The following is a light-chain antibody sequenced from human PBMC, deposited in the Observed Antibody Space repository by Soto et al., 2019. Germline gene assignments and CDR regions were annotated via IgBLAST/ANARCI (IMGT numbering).Light chain of an antibody. V-gene: IGKV3-15*01. J-gene: IGKJ1*01. CDR2: GAS. CDR1: QSVSSN. Sequence: EIVMTQSPATLSVSPGERATLSCRASQSVSSNLAWYQQKPGQAPRLLIYGASTRATGIPASFSGSGSGTELTLTISSLQSEDFAVYYFQHYNNWPRTFGQGTKVEIK. CDR3: QHYNNWPRT.